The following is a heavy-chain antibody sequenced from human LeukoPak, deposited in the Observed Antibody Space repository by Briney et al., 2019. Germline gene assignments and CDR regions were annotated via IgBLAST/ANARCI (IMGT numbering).Heavy chain of an antibody. CDR3: ARDHRYCSSTSCQYMDV. J-gene: IGHJ6*03. Sequence: PGGSLRLSCAASGLTVRSNYMSWVRQAPGKGLEWVSVIYSGDSADYADSVKGRFTISRDISKNTLYLQMNSLRAEDTAVYYCARDHRYCSSTSCQYMDVWGKGTTVTVSS. CDR1: GLTVRSNY. D-gene: IGHD2-2*01. CDR2: IYSGDSA. V-gene: IGHV3-66*02.